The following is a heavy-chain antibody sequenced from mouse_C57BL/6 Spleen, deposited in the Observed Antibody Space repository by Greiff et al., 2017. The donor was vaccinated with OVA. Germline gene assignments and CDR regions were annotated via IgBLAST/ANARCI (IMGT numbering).Heavy chain of an antibody. CDR3: ARHYYGLYYFDY. CDR2: INPYNGGT. V-gene: IGHV1-19*01. Sequence: VQLQQSGPVLVKPGASVKMSCKASGYTFTDYYMNWVKQSHGKSLEWIGVINPYNGGTSYNQKFKGKATLTVDKSSSTAYMELNSLTSEDSAVYYCARHYYGLYYFDYWGQGTTLTVSS. D-gene: IGHD1-1*01. CDR1: GYTFTDYY. J-gene: IGHJ2*01.